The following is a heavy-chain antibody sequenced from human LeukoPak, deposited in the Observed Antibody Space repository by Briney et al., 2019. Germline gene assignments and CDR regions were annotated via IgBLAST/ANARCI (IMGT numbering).Heavy chain of an antibody. CDR2: ISYDGSNK. CDR3: ARSWYYYDSSGYPTGY. V-gene: IGHV3-30-3*01. J-gene: IGHJ4*02. Sequence: GGSLRLSCAASGFTFSSYAMHWVRQAPGKGLEWVAVISYDGSNKYYADSVKGRSTISRGNSKNTLYLQMNSLRAEDTAVYYCARSWYYYDSSGYPTGYWGQGTLVTVSS. CDR1: GFTFSSYA. D-gene: IGHD3-22*01.